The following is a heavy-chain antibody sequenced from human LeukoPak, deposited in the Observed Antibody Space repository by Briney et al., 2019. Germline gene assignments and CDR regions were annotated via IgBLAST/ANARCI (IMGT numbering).Heavy chain of an antibody. CDR1: GFSFSIYW. CDR2: INQNGSAK. CDR3: VRAGGPHTVDV. Sequence: PGGSLRFSCAASGFSFSIYWMSWVRQAPGKGLEWVANINQNGSAKYYVDSVKGRFTISRDNAKNTLSLQMNSLRAEDTAVFYCVRAGGPHTVDVWGQGTTVTVSS. J-gene: IGHJ6*02. D-gene: IGHD2-8*02. V-gene: IGHV3-7*01.